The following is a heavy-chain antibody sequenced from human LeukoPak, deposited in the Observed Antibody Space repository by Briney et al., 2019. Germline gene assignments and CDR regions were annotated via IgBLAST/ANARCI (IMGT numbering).Heavy chain of an antibody. CDR1: GGSISTYY. D-gene: IGHD7-27*01. CDR3: ARDLSNRGRDYYYYMDV. CDR2: IYTSGST. V-gene: IGHV4-4*07. Sequence: SETLSLTCTVSGGSISTYYWSWIRQPAGKGLEWIGRIYTSGSTNYSPSLKSRVTMSVDTSKNQFSLKLSSVTAADTAVYYCARDLSNRGRDYYYYMDVWGKGTTVTVSS. J-gene: IGHJ6*03.